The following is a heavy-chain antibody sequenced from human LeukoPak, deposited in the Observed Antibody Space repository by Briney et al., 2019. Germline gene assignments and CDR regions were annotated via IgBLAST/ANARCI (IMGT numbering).Heavy chain of an antibody. V-gene: IGHV4-59*08. Sequence: SETLSLTCSVSGGSITSYYWSWIRQPPGKGLEWIGYIYYNGSTKYSPSLKSRVTISVDTSENQFSLKLRSVTAADTAVYYCARRGGLYCSGGRCYHYYFDYWGQGTLVTVSS. CDR1: GGSITSYY. D-gene: IGHD2-15*01. CDR3: ARRGGLYCSGGRCYHYYFDY. CDR2: IYYNGST. J-gene: IGHJ4*02.